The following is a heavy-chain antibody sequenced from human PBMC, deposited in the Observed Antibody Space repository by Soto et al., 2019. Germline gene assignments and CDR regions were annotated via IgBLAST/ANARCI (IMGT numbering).Heavy chain of an antibody. CDR3: AKDNRVATTIEY. Sequence: QVQLVESGGGAVQPGRSLRLSCAASGFTFNSFGMHWVRQAPGKGLEWVAVIWYDGSNKYYADSVKGRFTVSRDNSKNTLYLQMNSLRAEDTAVYYCAKDNRVATTIEYWGQGTLVTVSS. J-gene: IGHJ4*02. D-gene: IGHD5-12*01. V-gene: IGHV3-33*06. CDR2: IWYDGSNK. CDR1: GFTFNSFG.